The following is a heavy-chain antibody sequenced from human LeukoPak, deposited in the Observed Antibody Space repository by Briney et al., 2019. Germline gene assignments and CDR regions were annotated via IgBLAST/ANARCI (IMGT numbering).Heavy chain of an antibody. Sequence: GGSLRLSCAASGSTFSNSEMNWVRQAPGEGLEWVSYISSSGSTIYYADSVKGRFTISRDNAKNSLFLQMNSLRAEDAAVYYCARDLYSSTWYAFDYWGQGTLVTVSS. CDR1: GSTFSNSE. D-gene: IGHD6-13*01. CDR2: ISSSGSTI. J-gene: IGHJ4*02. CDR3: ARDLYSSTWYAFDY. V-gene: IGHV3-48*03.